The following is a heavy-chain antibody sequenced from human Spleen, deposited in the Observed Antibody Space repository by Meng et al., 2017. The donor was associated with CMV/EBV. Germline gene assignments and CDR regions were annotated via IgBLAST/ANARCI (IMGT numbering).Heavy chain of an antibody. V-gene: IGHV4-34*01. CDR1: VGSFSGSY. D-gene: IGHD3-10*01. CDR3: ARETGGYGSGSVDY. Sequence: QVQTERGGAGLWKPSGTLPLTCAVYVGSFSGSYWRWIRQPPGKGLEWIGEINHSGSTNYNPSLKSRVTISVDTSKTQFSLKLSSVTAADTAVYYCARETGGYGSGSVDYWGQGTLVTVSS. J-gene: IGHJ4*02. CDR2: INHSGST.